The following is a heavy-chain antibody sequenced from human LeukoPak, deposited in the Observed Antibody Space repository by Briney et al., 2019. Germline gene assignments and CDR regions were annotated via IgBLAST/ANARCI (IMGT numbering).Heavy chain of an antibody. J-gene: IGHJ5*02. V-gene: IGHV3-30*18. CDR1: GFTFSSYG. CDR3: AKNGIRQTYYDFWSGYSNWFDP. CDR2: ISYDGSNK. Sequence: GGSLRLSCAASGFTFSSYGMHWVRQAPGKGLEWVAVISYDGSNKYYADSVKGRFTISRDNSKNTLHLQMNSLRAEDTAVYYCAKNGIRQTYYDFWSGYSNWFDPWGQGTLVTVSS. D-gene: IGHD3-3*01.